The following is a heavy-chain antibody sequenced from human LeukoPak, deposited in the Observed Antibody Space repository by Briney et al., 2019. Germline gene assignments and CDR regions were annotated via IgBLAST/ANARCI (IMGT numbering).Heavy chain of an antibody. CDR3: ARRYSSSSGYYYYMDV. D-gene: IGHD6-6*01. V-gene: IGHV5-51*01. Sequence: GESLKISCKGSGYSFTSYWIGWVRQMPGKGLEWMGIIYPGDSDTRYSPSFQGQVTISADKSISTAYLQWSSLKASDTAMYYCARRYSSSSGYYYYMDVWGKGTTVTVSS. CDR2: IYPGDSDT. CDR1: GYSFTSYW. J-gene: IGHJ6*03.